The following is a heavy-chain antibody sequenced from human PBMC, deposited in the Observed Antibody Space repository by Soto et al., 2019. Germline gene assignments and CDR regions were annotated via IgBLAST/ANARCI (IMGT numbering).Heavy chain of an antibody. V-gene: IGHV3-33*01. CDR2: IWYDGSNK. J-gene: IGHJ5*01. D-gene: IGHD3-16*01. CDR1: GSTPSSYR. CDR3: ARDYDYFFECYGDSRDLHWF. Sequence: PGGPLRRSCSARGSTPSSYRMHWVRQAPGKGLEWVAVIWYDGSNKYYADSVKGRFTISRDNSKNTLYLQMNSLRAEDTAVYYCARDYDYFFECYGDSRDLHWF.